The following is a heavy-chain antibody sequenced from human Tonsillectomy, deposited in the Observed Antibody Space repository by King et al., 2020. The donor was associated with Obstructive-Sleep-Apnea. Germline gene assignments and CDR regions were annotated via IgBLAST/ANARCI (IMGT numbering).Heavy chain of an antibody. Sequence: VQLQESGPGLVKPSETLSLPCTVSGGSISSYYWSWIRQPPGKGLEWIGYIYYSGSTNYNPSLKSRVTISVDTSKNQFSLKLSSVTAADTAVYYCARGEYSSSDYWGQGTLVTVSS. CDR2: IYYSGST. J-gene: IGHJ4*02. D-gene: IGHD6-6*01. V-gene: IGHV4-59*01. CDR1: GGSISSYY. CDR3: ARGEYSSSDY.